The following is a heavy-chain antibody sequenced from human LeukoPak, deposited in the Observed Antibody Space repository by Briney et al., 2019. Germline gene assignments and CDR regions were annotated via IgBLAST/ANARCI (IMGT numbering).Heavy chain of an antibody. CDR3: ARASGSSWWGGYFQH. CDR1: GGSINNYF. J-gene: IGHJ1*01. CDR2: IYYSDST. D-gene: IGHD6-13*01. Sequence: SETLSLTCTVSGGSINNYFWSWIRQPPGKGLECIAYIYYSDSTNYKPSLKSRVTVSVDTSKNQFSLKLSSVTAADTALYYCARASGSSWWGGYFQHWGQGTLVTVSS. V-gene: IGHV4-59*08.